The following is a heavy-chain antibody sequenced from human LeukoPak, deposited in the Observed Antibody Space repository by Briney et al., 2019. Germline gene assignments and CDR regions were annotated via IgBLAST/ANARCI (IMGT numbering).Heavy chain of an antibody. Sequence: PGGSLRLSCAASGFTFSSYSMNWVRQAPGTGLEWVSYISSSSTYIYYADSLKGRFTISRDNAKNSLYMHMNSLRDEDTAVSYCALDPRFMIVTTVFHQWGEGTLVPVSS. D-gene: IGHD3-22*01. CDR3: ALDPRFMIVTTVFHQ. CDR1: GFTFSSYS. V-gene: IGHV3-21*01. CDR2: ISSSSTYI. J-gene: IGHJ4*02.